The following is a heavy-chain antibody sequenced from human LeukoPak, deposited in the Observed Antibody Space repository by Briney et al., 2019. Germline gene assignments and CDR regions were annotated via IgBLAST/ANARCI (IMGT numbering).Heavy chain of an antibody. J-gene: IGHJ4*02. V-gene: IGHV4-39*07. D-gene: IGHD3-22*01. CDR1: GGSISSSSYY. Sequence: SETLSLTCTVSGGSISSSSYYWGWIRQPPGKGLEWIGSIFYSGSTYYNPSLKSRVTISVDTSKNQFSLKLSSVTAADTAVYYCARDYYDSSGYYYVGYWGQGTLVTVSS. CDR2: IFYSGST. CDR3: ARDYYDSSGYYYVGY.